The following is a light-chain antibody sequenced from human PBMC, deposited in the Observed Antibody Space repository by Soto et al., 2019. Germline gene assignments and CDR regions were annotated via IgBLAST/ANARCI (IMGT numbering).Light chain of an antibody. CDR1: QSLLYTSNSKNY. CDR2: WAS. J-gene: IGKJ2*01. Sequence: DIVMTQSPDSLAVSLGERATINCKSTQSLLYTSNSKNYLAWYQQKPGQPPKLLIYWASTRESGVPDRFSGSGSGTEFTLTISSLQAEDVAVYYCQQYYSVPYTLGQGTKLEIK. V-gene: IGKV4-1*01. CDR3: QQYYSVPYT.